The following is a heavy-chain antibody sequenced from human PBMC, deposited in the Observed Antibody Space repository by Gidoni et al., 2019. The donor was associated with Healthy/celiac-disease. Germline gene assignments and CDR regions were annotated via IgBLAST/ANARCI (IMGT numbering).Heavy chain of an antibody. J-gene: IGHJ6*03. Sequence: QVQLQQWGAGLLKPSETLSLTCAVYGGSFSGYYWRGIRQPPGKGLEWIGEINHSGSTNYNPSLKSRVTISVDTSKNQFSLKLSSVTAADTAVYYCARRGYGVNYYYYYMDVWGKGTTVTVSS. CDR2: INHSGST. CDR3: ARRGYGVNYYYYYMDV. D-gene: IGHD4-17*01. V-gene: IGHV4-34*01. CDR1: GGSFSGYY.